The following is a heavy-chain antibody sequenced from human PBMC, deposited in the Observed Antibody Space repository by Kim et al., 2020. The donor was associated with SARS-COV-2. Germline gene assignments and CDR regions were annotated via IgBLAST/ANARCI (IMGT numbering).Heavy chain of an antibody. V-gene: IGHV3-66*01. CDR2: TVGST. CDR3: AGEGSQQ. Sequence: TVGSTNYAESVKGRFTISQDTSKNTLYLQMNSRRGEDTAVYYCAGEGSQQWGEGTLVTVSS. J-gene: IGHJ1*01.